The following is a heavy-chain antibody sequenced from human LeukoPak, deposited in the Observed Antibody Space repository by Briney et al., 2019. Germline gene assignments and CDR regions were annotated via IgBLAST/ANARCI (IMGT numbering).Heavy chain of an antibody. D-gene: IGHD2-21*01. CDR1: GASISNHY. V-gene: IGHV4-59*11. CDR2: VYDSGST. Sequence: SSETLSLTCTVSGASISNHYWNRVRQSPGKGLEWIGYVYDSGSTNYNPSLKSRVTISVDTSKNQFSLKLSSVTAADTAVYYCARLVAYCDKTSCSGSWGQGTLVTVSS. J-gene: IGHJ4*02. CDR3: ARLVAYCDKTSCSGS.